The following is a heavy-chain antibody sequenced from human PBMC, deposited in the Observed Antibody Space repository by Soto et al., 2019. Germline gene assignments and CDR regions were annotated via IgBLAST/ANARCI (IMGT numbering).Heavy chain of an antibody. J-gene: IGHJ5*02. CDR3: ARGRYYDFWSGSPRWFDP. CDR1: GGSFSGYY. D-gene: IGHD3-3*01. V-gene: IGHV4-34*01. Sequence: PSETLSLTCAVYGGSFSGYYWSWIRQPPGKGLEWIGEINHSGSTNYNPSLKSRVTISVDTSKNQFSLKLSSVTAADTAVYYCARGRYYDFWSGSPRWFDPWGQGTLVTVSS. CDR2: INHSGST.